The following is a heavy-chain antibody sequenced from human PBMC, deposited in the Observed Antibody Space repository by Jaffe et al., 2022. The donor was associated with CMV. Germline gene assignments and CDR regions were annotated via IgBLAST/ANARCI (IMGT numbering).Heavy chain of an antibody. CDR3: ARDRIRDLDYYDSSGGGDAFDI. CDR2: IYTSGST. Sequence: QVQLQESGPGLVKPSETLSLTCTVSGGSISSYYWSWIRQPAGKGLEWIGRIYTSGSTNYNPSLKSRVTMSVDTSKNQFSLKLSSVTAADTAVYYCARDRIRDLDYYDSSGGGDAFDIWGQGTMVTVSS. D-gene: IGHD3-22*01. V-gene: IGHV4-4*07. CDR1: GGSISSYY. J-gene: IGHJ3*02.